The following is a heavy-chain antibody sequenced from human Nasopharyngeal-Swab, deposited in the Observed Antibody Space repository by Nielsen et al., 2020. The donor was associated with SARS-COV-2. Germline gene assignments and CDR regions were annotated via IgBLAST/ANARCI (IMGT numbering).Heavy chain of an antibody. V-gene: IGHV4-59*08. Sequence: SETLSLTCTVSGGSISNSYWSWIRQPPGKGLEWIGYIYYSGSTNYNPSLKSRVTISVDTSKNQFSLKLSSVTAADPAVYYCARQKGGYDFWSGYYHGVYFDYWGQGTLVTVSS. D-gene: IGHD3-3*01. J-gene: IGHJ4*02. CDR2: IYYSGST. CDR3: ARQKGGYDFWSGYYHGVYFDY. CDR1: GGSISNSY.